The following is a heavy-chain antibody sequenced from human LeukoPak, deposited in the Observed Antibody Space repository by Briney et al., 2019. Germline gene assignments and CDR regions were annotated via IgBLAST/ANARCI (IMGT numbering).Heavy chain of an antibody. CDR3: ARAGTRYYYYYYMDV. CDR1: GYTFTGYY. J-gene: IGHJ6*03. CDR2: INPNSGNT. Sequence: GASVKVSCKASGYTFTGYYMHWVRQAPGQGLEWMGWINPNSGNTGYAQKFQGRVTITRNTSISTAYMELSSLRSEDTAVYYCARAGTRYYYYYYMDVWGKGTTVTVSS. V-gene: IGHV1-8*03. D-gene: IGHD1-1*01.